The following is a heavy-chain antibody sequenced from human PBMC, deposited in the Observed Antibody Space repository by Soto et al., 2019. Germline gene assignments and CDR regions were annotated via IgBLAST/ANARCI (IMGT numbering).Heavy chain of an antibody. Sequence: TSETLSLTCTVSGDSITSNSYFWAWIRQPPGKGLEWIGSIYYSGSTYHNPSLKSRVTISVDRSNNQFSLKLTSVTAADTAVYYCARHFSVDHFDYWGQGAPVTVSS. CDR1: GDSITSNSYF. CDR3: ARHFSVDHFDY. CDR2: IYYSGST. V-gene: IGHV4-39*01. J-gene: IGHJ4*02. D-gene: IGHD3-9*01.